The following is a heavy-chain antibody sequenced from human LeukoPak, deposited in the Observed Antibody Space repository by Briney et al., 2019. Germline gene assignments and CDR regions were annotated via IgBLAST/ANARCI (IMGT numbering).Heavy chain of an antibody. D-gene: IGHD2-8*01. CDR2: VIPIYGTA. V-gene: IGHV1-69*13. J-gene: IGHJ5*02. CDR1: VDNVNTNA. CDR3: ARVRVSASPNCFDA. Sequence: SVTVSFTSTVDNVNTNAPYWGRLAPGQGPEWMGVVIPIYGTANYATKFQGRLTITADESTSTAYMELRSLKVEDTAVYYCARVRVSASPNCFDAWGQGTLVTVSS.